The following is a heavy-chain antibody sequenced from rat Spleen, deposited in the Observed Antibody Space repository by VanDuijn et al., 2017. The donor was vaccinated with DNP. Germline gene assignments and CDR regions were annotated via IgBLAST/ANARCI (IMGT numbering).Heavy chain of an antibody. Sequence: EVKLVESGGGLVQPGRSLKLSCAASGFNFNDYWMGWVLQAPGKGLEWIGELNKDSSTIVYTPSLKDKFTIYRDNAQNTLYLQMIKLGSEDTDLYYCAKGPNYGGHSDYFDNWGQGVMVTVSS. J-gene: IGHJ2*01. V-gene: IGHV4-2*01. CDR2: LNKDSSTI. D-gene: IGHD1-11*01. CDR3: AKGPNYGGHSDYFDN. CDR1: GFNFNDYW.